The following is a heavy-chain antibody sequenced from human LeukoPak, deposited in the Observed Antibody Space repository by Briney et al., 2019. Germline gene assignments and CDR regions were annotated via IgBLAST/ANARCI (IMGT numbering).Heavy chain of an antibody. Sequence: GGSLRLSCAASGFTFSSYAMSWVRQAPGEGLEWVSAISGSGGSTYYADSVKGRFTISRDNSKNTLYLQMNSLRAEDTAVYYCANHGGRRRPSSYWGQGTLVTVSS. CDR2: ISGSGGST. V-gene: IGHV3-23*01. J-gene: IGHJ4*02. D-gene: IGHD3-10*01. CDR1: GFTFSSYA. CDR3: ANHGGRRRPSSY.